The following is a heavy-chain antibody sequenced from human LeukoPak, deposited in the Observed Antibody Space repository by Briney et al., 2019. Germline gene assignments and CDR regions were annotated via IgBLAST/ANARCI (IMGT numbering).Heavy chain of an antibody. CDR3: XXXXXXXYSSGWYELXDY. D-gene: IGHD6-19*01. CDR2: INHSGST. Sequence: PSETLSLTCAVYGGSFSGYYWSWIRQPPGKGLEWIGEINHSGSTNYNPSLKSRGTISVDTSKNQFSLKLSSVTAADTAVYYCXXXXXXXYSSGWYELXDYWGQGTLVTVSS. J-gene: IGHJ4*02. CDR1: GGSFSGYY. V-gene: IGHV4-34*01.